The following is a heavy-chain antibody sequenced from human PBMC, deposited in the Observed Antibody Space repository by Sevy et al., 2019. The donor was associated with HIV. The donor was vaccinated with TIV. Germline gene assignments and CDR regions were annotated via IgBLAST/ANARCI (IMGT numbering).Heavy chain of an antibody. CDR2: ISSNSDYI. CDR3: ARAVVEISTWRSDY. J-gene: IGHJ4*02. CDR1: GFTFSSYR. D-gene: IGHD5-12*01. V-gene: IGHV3-21*01. Sequence: GGSLRLSCAASGFTFSSYRMTWVRQAPGKGLEWVSCISSNSDYINYADSVKGRFTISRDNAKNLLYPQMDSLRAEDTAVYYCARAVVEISTWRSDYWGQGTLVTVSS.